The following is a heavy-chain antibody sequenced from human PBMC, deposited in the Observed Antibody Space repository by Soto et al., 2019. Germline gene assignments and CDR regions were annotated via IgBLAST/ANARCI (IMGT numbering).Heavy chain of an antibody. CDR2: VVPILGMA. D-gene: IGHD2-2*01. J-gene: IGHJ5*02. Sequence: EASVKVSCKASGGTFSSYAISWVRQAPGQGLEWMGRVVPILGMANYAQKFQGRVTITADKSTSTVYMEMRSLRSDDTAVYYCARGGAVVVPGSVDRHNWFDPWGQGTLVTVSS. CDR3: ARGGAVVVPGSVDRHNWFDP. V-gene: IGHV1-69*04. CDR1: GGTFSSYA.